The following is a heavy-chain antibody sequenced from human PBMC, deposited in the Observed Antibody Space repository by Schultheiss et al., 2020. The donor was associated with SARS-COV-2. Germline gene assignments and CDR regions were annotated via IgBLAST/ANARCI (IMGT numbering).Heavy chain of an antibody. V-gene: IGHV3-23*01. CDR2: ISGSGGST. D-gene: IGHD6-19*01. CDR3: ARVKVAVAGIYWYFDL. Sequence: GGSLRLSCAASGFTFSSYWMHWVRQAPGKGLEWVSAISGSGGSTYYADSVKGRFTISRDNSKNTLYLQMNSLRAEDTAVYYCARVKVAVAGIYWYFDLWGRGTLVTVSS. CDR1: GFTFSSYW. J-gene: IGHJ2*01.